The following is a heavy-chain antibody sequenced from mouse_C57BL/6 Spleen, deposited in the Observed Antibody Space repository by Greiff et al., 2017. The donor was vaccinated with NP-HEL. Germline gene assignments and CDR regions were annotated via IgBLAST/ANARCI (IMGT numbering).Heavy chain of an antibody. CDR2: ISYDGSN. J-gene: IGHJ3*01. Sequence: ESGPGLVKPSQSLSLTCSVTGYSITSGYYWNWIRQFPGNKLEWMGYISYDGSNNYNPSLKNRISITRDTSKNQFFLKLNSVTTEDTATYYCASGNCAWFAYWGQGTLVTVSA. D-gene: IGHD2-1*01. CDR1: GYSITSGYY. V-gene: IGHV3-6*01. CDR3: ASGNCAWFAY.